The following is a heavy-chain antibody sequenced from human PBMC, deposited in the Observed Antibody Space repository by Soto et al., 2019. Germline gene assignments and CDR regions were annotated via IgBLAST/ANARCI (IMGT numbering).Heavy chain of an antibody. V-gene: IGHV4-4*02. CDR3: AKVPLRPYYFDY. CDR1: SGSISSNNW. CDR2: IYHSGTT. Sequence: QVHLQESGPGLVKASGTLSLTCAVSSGSISSNNWWSWVRQPPGKGLEWIGEIYHSGTTNYNPSLKSRVTISVDTSKNQFSLNLNSVTAADTAVYYCAKVPLRPYYFDYWGPGTPVTVSS. J-gene: IGHJ4*02. D-gene: IGHD2-21*01.